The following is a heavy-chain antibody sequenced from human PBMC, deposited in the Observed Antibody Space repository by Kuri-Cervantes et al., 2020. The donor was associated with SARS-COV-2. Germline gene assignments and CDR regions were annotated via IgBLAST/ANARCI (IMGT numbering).Heavy chain of an antibody. V-gene: IGHV4-39*01. J-gene: IGHJ6*03. D-gene: IGHD6-6*01. CDR1: GGSISSSSYY. CDR3: ARWGYSSSSSGLGYYYYYMDV. Sequence: GSLRLSCTVSGGSISSSSYYWGWIRQPPGKGLEWIGSIYYSGSTYYNPSLKSRVTISVDTSKNQFSLKLSSVTAADTAVYYCARWGYSSSSSGLGYYYYYMDVWGKGTTVTVSS. CDR2: IYYSGST.